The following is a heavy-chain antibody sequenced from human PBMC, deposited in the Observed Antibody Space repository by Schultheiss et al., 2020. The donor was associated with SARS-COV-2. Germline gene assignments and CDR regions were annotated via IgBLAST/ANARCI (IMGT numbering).Heavy chain of an antibody. D-gene: IGHD2-2*02. CDR1: GYTFTSYA. V-gene: IGHV1-3*01. CDR3: AREVPAAIIYYGMDV. CDR2: INAGNGNT. Sequence: ASVKVSCKASGYTFTSYAMHWVRQAPGQRLEWMGWINAGNGNTKYSQKFQGRVTITRDTSTSTAYMELRSLRSDDTAVYYCAREVPAAIIYYGMDVWGQGTTVTVSS. J-gene: IGHJ6*02.